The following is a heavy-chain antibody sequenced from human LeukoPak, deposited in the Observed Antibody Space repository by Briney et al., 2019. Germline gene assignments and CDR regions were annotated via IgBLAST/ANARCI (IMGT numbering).Heavy chain of an antibody. J-gene: IGHJ3*02. CDR1: GFTFSSYA. D-gene: IGHD2-21*02. Sequence: GGSLRLSCAASGFTFSSYAMSWVRQAPGKGLEWVSAISGSDGSTYYADSVKGRFTISRDNSKNTLYLQMNSLRAEDTAVYYCAKHIVVVTGAFDIWGQGTMVTVSS. CDR3: AKHIVVVTGAFDI. CDR2: ISGSDGST. V-gene: IGHV3-23*01.